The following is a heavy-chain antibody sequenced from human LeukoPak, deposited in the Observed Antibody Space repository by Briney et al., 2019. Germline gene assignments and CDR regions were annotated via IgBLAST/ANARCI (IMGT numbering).Heavy chain of an antibody. J-gene: IGHJ4*02. CDR3: ARDRDWSFDY. V-gene: IGHV3-7*05. Sequence: GGSLTLTCADSGITFSSNWMSWVRQAPGKGLEWVAHIKPDGSEKYYVDSVKGRFTISRDNAENSLYLQMNSLRAEDTAVYYCARDRDWSFDYWGQGTLVTVSS. CDR1: GITFSSNW. D-gene: IGHD3/OR15-3a*01. CDR2: IKPDGSEK.